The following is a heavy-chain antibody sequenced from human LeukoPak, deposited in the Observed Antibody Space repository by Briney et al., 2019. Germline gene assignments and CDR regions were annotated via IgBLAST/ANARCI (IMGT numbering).Heavy chain of an antibody. CDR1: GYTFTSYD. D-gene: IGHD3-10*01. CDR3: ARAQTYSYGSGSYFWWFDP. CDR2: MNPNSGNT. V-gene: IGHV1-8*01. Sequence: ASVKVSCKASGYTFTSYDINWVRQATGQGLEWMGWMNPNSGNTGYAQKFQGRVTMTRNTSISTAYMELSSLRSEDTAVYYCARAQTYSYGSGSYFWWFDPWGQGTLVTVSS. J-gene: IGHJ5*02.